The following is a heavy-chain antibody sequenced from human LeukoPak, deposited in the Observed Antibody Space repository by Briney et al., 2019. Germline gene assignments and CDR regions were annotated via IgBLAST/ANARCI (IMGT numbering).Heavy chain of an antibody. J-gene: IGHJ6*03. V-gene: IGHV3-48*01. CDR1: VFTFSSYS. CDR2: ISSSSSTI. Sequence: PGGSLRLSCAASVFTFSSYSMNCVRQAPGKGLEWVSYISSSSSTIYYADSVKGRFTISRDNAKNSLYLQMNSLRAEDTAVYYCARDTAYSNPPDYMDVWGKGTTVTVSS. CDR3: ARDTAYSNPPDYMDV. D-gene: IGHD4-11*01.